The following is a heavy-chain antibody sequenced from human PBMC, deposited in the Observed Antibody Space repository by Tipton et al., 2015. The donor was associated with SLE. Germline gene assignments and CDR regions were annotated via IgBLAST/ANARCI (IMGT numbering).Heavy chain of an antibody. Sequence: TLSLTCTVSGGSISSGSYYWSWIRQPAGKGLEWIGRIYTSGSTNYNPSLKSRVTISVDTSKNQFSLKLSSVTAADTAVYYCARHPVPGGDQGASDIWGQGTMVTVSS. CDR3: ARHPVPGGDQGASDI. J-gene: IGHJ3*02. V-gene: IGHV4-61*02. CDR2: IYTSGST. CDR1: GGSISSGSYY. D-gene: IGHD2-21*02.